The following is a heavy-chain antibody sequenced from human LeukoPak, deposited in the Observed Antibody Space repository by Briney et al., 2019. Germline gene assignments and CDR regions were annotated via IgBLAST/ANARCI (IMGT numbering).Heavy chain of an antibody. CDR1: GGSVSGYY. CDR2: TSYSGNT. CDR3: TRAPRKAWSDP. Sequence: PSETLSLTCAVYGGSVSGYYWSWIRQPPGKGLEWIGYTSYSGNTNYNPSLKSRVTMSVDTSRKQFSLRLTSVTAADTAVYYCTRAPRKAWSDPWGQGTLVTVSS. V-gene: IGHV4-59*02. J-gene: IGHJ5*02. D-gene: IGHD1-14*01.